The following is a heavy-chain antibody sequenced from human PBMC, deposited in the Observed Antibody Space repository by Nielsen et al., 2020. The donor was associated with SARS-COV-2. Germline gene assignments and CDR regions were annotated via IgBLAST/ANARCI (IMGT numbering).Heavy chain of an antibody. CDR1: GFTFSSYW. CDR2: IKQDGSEK. CDR3: ARPSLLWFGEFIH. V-gene: IGHV3-7*01. J-gene: IGHJ4*02. Sequence: GGSLRLSCAASGFTFSSYWMSWVRQAPGKGLEWVANIKQDGSEKYYVDSVKGRFTISRDNAKNSLYLQMNSLRAEDTAVYYCARPSLLWFGEFIHWGQGTLVTVSS. D-gene: IGHD3-10*01.